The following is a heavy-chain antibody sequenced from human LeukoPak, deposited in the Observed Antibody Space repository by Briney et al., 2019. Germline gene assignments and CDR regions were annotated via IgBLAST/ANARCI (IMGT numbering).Heavy chain of an antibody. CDR2: IRSKANSYAT. D-gene: IGHD2-2*01. CDR1: GFIFSGSA. V-gene: IGHV3-73*01. CDR3: TQYCSSTSCYFL. J-gene: IGHJ4*02. Sequence: GGSLKLSCAASGFIFSGSAMHWVRQASGKGLEWVGRIRSKANSYATAYAASVKGRFTISRDDSKNTAYLQMNSLKTEDTAVYYCTQYCSSTSCYFLWGQGTLVTVSS.